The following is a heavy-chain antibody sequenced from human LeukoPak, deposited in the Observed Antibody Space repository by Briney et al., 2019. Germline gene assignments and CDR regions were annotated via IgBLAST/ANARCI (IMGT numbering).Heavy chain of an antibody. CDR3: ARGYSHGFDYYYYYMDV. J-gene: IGHJ6*03. CDR2: INPSGGST. V-gene: IGHV1-46*01. CDR1: GYTFTSYY. D-gene: IGHD3-10*01. Sequence: ASVKVSCKASGYTFTSYYMHWVRQAPGQGLEWMGIINPSGGSTSYAQKFQGRVTMTRDMSTSTVYMELSSLRSEDTAVYYCARGYSHGFDYYYYYMDVWGKGTTVTISS.